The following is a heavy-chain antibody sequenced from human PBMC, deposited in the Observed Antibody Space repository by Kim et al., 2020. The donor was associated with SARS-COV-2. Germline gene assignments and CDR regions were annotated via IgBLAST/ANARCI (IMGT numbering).Heavy chain of an antibody. CDR1: GFTFSSYS. V-gene: IGHV3-21*01. Sequence: GGSLRLSCAASGFTFSSYSMNWVRQAPGKGLEWVSSISSSSSYIYYADSVKGRFTISRDNAKNSLYLQMNSLRAEDTAVYYCARTYCSSTSCFPPYYYYGMDVWGQGTTVTVSS. CDR2: ISSSSSYI. D-gene: IGHD2-2*01. J-gene: IGHJ6*02. CDR3: ARTYCSSTSCFPPYYYYGMDV.